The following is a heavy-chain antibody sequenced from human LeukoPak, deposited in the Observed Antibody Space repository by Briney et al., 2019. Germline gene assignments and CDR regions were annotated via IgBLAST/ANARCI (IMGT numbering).Heavy chain of an antibody. D-gene: IGHD6-19*01. J-gene: IGHJ4*02. V-gene: IGHV3-74*01. CDR2: INTDGSDT. CDR1: GFTFRRYW. Sequence: GGSLRLSCAASGFTFRRYWMHWVHQAPGKGPVWVSRINTDGSDTIYADSVKGRFTISRDNAKNTLFLQMNSLRAEDTAVYYCARDESVTGPTTFDYWGQGTLVTVSS. CDR3: ARDESVTGPTTFDY.